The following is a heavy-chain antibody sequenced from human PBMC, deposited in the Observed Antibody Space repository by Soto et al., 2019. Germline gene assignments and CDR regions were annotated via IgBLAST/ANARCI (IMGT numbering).Heavy chain of an antibody. CDR1: GFTSSTYS. J-gene: IGHJ4*02. CDR2: ISSSSTI. CDR3: ARERGSGWTFDY. V-gene: IGHV3-48*01. Sequence: VGSLKLCTVPSGFTSSTYSMNWVRQAPGKGLEWVSSISSSSTIYYADSVKGRFTISRDNVQNSLYLQMHSLRAEDTAVYYCARERGSGWTFDYWGQGT. D-gene: IGHD6-19*01.